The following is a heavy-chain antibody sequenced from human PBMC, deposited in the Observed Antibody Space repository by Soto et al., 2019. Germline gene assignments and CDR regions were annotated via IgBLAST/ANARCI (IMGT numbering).Heavy chain of an antibody. D-gene: IGHD3-10*01. CDR1: GCTFTNYG. J-gene: IGHJ5*02. CDR3: ARGVGSGSYYNQYNWFDP. Sequence: QVQLVQSGGEEKKPGASVKVSCKASGCTFTNYGISWVRQAPGQGLEWMGWINVYNGNTKYAQKVQGRVTMTTDTSTSTAYMELRSLRSDDTAVYYCARGVGSGSYYNQYNWFDPWGQGTLVTVSS. CDR2: INVYNGNT. V-gene: IGHV1-18*01.